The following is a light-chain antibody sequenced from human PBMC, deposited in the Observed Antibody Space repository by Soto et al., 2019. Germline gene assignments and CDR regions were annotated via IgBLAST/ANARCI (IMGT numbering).Light chain of an antibody. CDR1: QSVSSY. Sequence: EIVLTQSPATLSLSPGERATLSCRASQSVSSYLAWYQQKPGQAPRLLIYDASNRATGIPARFSGSGSGTDFTLTISSLEPEDFAVYYCQQRSNRPETFGQGTKVEIK. CDR3: QQRSNRPET. CDR2: DAS. J-gene: IGKJ1*01. V-gene: IGKV3-11*01.